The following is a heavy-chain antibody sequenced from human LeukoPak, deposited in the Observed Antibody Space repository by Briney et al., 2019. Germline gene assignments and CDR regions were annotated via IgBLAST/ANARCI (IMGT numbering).Heavy chain of an antibody. CDR3: AKEFSSGWYVVDRGYYFDY. V-gene: IGHV3-30*18. J-gene: IGHJ4*02. D-gene: IGHD6-19*01. Sequence: GGSLRLSCAASGFTFSSYGMHWVRQAPGKGLEWVAVISYDGSNKYYADSVKGRFTISRDNSKNTLYLQMNSLRAEDTAVYYCAKEFSSGWYVVDRGYYFDYWGQGTLVTVSS. CDR2: ISYDGSNK. CDR1: GFTFSSYG.